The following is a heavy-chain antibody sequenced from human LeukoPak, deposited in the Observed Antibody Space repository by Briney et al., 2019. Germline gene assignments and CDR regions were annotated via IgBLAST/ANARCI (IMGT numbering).Heavy chain of an antibody. J-gene: IGHJ3*02. V-gene: IGHV3-30*02. CDR3: AKDRMDRSSTSCYEVDAFDI. CDR1: GFTFGSYG. D-gene: IGHD2-2*01. CDR2: IRYDGSNK. Sequence: GGSLRLSCAASGFTFGSYGMHWVRQAPGKGLEWVAFIRYDGSNKYYADSVKGRFTISRDNSKNTLYLQMNSLRAEDTAVYYCAKDRMDRSSTSCYEVDAFDIWGEATTVTVSS.